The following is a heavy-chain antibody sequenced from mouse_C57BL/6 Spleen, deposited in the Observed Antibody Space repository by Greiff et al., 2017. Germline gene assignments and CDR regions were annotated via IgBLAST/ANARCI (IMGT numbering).Heavy chain of an antibody. CDR2: INPSSGYT. CDR3: ARSVIYYDYDEGLYYFDD. V-gene: IGHV1-4*01. J-gene: IGHJ2*01. Sequence: QVQLQQSGAELARPGASVKMSCKASGYTFTSYTMHWVKQRPGQGLEWIGYINPSSGYTKYNQKFKDKATLTADKSSSTAYMQLSSLTSEDSAVYYCARSVIYYDYDEGLYYFDDWGQGTTLTVSS. D-gene: IGHD2-4*01. CDR1: GYTFTSYT.